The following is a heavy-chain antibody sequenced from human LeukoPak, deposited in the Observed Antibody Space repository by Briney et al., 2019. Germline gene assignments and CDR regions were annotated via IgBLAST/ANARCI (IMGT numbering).Heavy chain of an antibody. D-gene: IGHD3-3*01. CDR3: ARVVTLGTLTPSGVVTTYWFDP. J-gene: IGHJ5*02. CDR2: IYYSGST. CDR1: GGSVSSGSYY. V-gene: IGHV4-61*01. Sequence: PSETLSLTCTVSGGSVSSGSYYWSWIRQPPGKGLEWIGYIYYSGSTNYNPSLKSRVTISVDTSKNQFSLKLSSVTAADTAVYYCARVVTLGTLTPSGVVTTYWFDPWGQGTLVTVSS.